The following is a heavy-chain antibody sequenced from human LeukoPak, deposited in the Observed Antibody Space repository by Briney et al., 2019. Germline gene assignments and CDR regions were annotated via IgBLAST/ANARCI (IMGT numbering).Heavy chain of an antibody. CDR1: GGSFSGYY. CDR3: ARGYGDYLSYLDY. CDR2: INHSGST. J-gene: IGHJ4*02. Sequence: KPSETLSLTCAVYGGSFSGYYWSWIRQPPGKGLEWIGEINHSGSTNYSPSLKSRVTISVDTSKNQFSLKLSSVTAADTAVYYCARGYGDYLSYLDYWGPGTLVTVSS. V-gene: IGHV4-34*01. D-gene: IGHD4-17*01.